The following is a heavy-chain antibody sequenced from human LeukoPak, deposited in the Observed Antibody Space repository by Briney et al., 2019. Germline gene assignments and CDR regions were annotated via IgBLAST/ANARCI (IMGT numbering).Heavy chain of an antibody. CDR2: ISRTI. CDR1: GFTFSGYY. CDR3: ARRIWGADSQSHTFDI. Sequence: GGSLGLSCAASGFTFSGYYMGWIRQAPGKGLEWISYISRTIYYADSVKGRFTISRDNAKNSLYLQMNSLRAEDTAVYYCARRIWGADSQSHTFDIWGQGTMVTVSS. V-gene: IGHV3-11*01. D-gene: IGHD3-16*01. J-gene: IGHJ3*02.